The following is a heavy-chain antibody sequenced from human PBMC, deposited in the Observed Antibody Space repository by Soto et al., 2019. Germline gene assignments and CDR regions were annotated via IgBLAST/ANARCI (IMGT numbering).Heavy chain of an antibody. CDR3: ARGGRRVPAAPGYGMDV. J-gene: IGHJ6*02. D-gene: IGHD2-2*01. V-gene: IGHV1-8*01. Sequence: GASVKVSCKTSGYTFSSYDINWVRQATGQGLEWMGWMNPNNGNTGYAQKFQDRVTMSRNTSITIAYMELSSLRSEDTAVYYCARGGRRVPAAPGYGMDVWGQGTTVTVSS. CDR1: GYTFSSYD. CDR2: MNPNNGNT.